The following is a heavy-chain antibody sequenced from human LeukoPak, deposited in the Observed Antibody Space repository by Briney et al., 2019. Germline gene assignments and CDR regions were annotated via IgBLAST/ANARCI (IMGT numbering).Heavy chain of an antibody. CDR2: IKPDGTEK. CDR3: ARALTESWFAR. J-gene: IGHJ5*02. CDR1: GFTFTNYW. Sequence: GGSLRLSCAASGFTFTNYWMTWVCHRQGKGPERVANIKPDGTEKYYVDPLRGRLTISRDNAKSSLYLEMNSLRVEDTAIYYCARALTESWFARWSEGTLVTVS. V-gene: IGHV3-7*01.